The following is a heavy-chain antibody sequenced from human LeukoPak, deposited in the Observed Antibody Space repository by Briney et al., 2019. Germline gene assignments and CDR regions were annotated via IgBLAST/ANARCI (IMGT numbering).Heavy chain of an antibody. CDR3: AKEASGYGYYFDY. Sequence: GGSLRLSCAVSGFTFSSFAMSWVRQPPGKGLEWLSVISDSGGTTLYADSVKGRFTISRDNSKNTLYLQMNSLRAEDTAVYYCAKEASGYGYYFDYWGQGTLVTVSS. J-gene: IGHJ4*02. V-gene: IGHV3-23*01. CDR2: ISDSGGTT. CDR1: GFTFSSFA. D-gene: IGHD3-10*01.